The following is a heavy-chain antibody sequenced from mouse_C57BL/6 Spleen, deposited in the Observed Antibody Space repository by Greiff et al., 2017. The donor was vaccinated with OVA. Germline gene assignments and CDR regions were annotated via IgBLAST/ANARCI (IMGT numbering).Heavy chain of an antibody. V-gene: IGHV1-82*01. J-gene: IGHJ3*01. CDR2: IYPGDGDT. CDR3: AVYYDYDDGFAY. Sequence: QVQLQQSGPELVKPGASVQISCKASGYAFSSSWMNWVKQRPGKGLEWIGRIYPGDGDTNYNGKFKGKATLTADKSSSTAYMQLSSLTSEDSAVYFCAVYYDYDDGFAYWGQGTLVTVSA. D-gene: IGHD2-4*01. CDR1: GYAFSSSW.